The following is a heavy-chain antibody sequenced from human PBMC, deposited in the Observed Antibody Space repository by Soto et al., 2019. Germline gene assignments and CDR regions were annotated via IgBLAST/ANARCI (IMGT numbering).Heavy chain of an antibody. Sequence: PGGSLRLSCAVSGFTVRWFGMNWVRQAPGKGMEGVARISNDGSNEYYVDSVKGRFTISRDNSKNTLYLQMDSLRAEDTAVYYCAKGEVRGIIPSYFDYWGLGTLVTVSS. J-gene: IGHJ4*02. D-gene: IGHD3-10*01. V-gene: IGHV3-30*18. CDR2: ISNDGSNE. CDR3: AKGEVRGIIPSYFDY. CDR1: GFTVRWFG.